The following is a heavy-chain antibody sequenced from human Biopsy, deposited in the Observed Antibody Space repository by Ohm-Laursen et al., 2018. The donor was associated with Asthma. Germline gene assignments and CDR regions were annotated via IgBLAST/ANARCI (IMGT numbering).Heavy chain of an antibody. CDR3: ARVASYGDLYFGIDV. Sequence: SQTLSLTCTVSGASIRSPDHHWSWIRQSPGKGLEWIGFVLYSGTTHYSRSLERRLYISIDTARNEFSMSLRSLTAADTAVYFCARVASYGDLYFGIDVWGLGTTVSVS. D-gene: IGHD4-17*01. CDR1: GASIRSPDHH. CDR2: VLYSGTT. V-gene: IGHV4-30-4*01. J-gene: IGHJ6*02.